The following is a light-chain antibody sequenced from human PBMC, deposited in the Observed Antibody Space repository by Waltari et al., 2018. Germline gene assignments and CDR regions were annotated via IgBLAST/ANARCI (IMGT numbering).Light chain of an antibody. CDR3: YSYARTITFV. J-gene: IGLJ3*02. CDR1: SSDVGNSNH. CDR2: EGS. V-gene: IGLV2-23*03. Sequence: QSALTQPASVSGSPGQSITISCAGTSSDVGNSNHVPWYQQHPGRAPKPTIHEGSERPSGVSIRFSGSKSGNTASLTTSGLQPEDEADYYCYSYARTITFVFGGGTKLTVL.